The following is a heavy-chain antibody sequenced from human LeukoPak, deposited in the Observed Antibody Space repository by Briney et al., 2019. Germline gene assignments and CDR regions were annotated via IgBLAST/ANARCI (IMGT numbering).Heavy chain of an antibody. CDR3: ARSKNGLGAFDI. D-gene: IGHD1-1*01. Sequence: SVKVSCKASGGTFSSYAISWVRQAPGQGLEWMGGIIPIFGTANYAQKFQGRVTITADESTSTAYMELSSLRSEDTAVYYCARSKNGLGAFDIWGQGTMVTVSS. J-gene: IGHJ3*02. CDR2: IIPIFGTA. CDR1: GGTFSSYA. V-gene: IGHV1-69*13.